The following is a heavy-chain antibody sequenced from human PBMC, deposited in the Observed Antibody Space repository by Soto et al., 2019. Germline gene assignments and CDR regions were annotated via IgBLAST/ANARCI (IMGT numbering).Heavy chain of an antibody. J-gene: IGHJ6*02. Sequence: QVQLVQSGAEVKMPGSSVRVSCKASGGSFSKYGISWVRQAPGQGLEWMGGIIPMFGIGNYAEKFLGRVTITADESTRTSHMELSSLRSEDTAVSFCARGYRENYFYDMDVWGQGTTVTVSS. CDR1: GGSFSKYG. CDR2: IIPMFGIG. V-gene: IGHV1-69*01. CDR3: ARGYRENYFYDMDV. D-gene: IGHD1-26*01.